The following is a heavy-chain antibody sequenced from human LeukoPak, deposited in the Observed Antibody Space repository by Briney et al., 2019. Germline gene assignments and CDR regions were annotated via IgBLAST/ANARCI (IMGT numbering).Heavy chain of an antibody. D-gene: IGHD2-15*01. CDR3: ARTKHSGYCSGGSCYSSSLFDP. J-gene: IGHJ5*02. Sequence: SETLSLTCTVSGGSISSGGYSWSWIRQHPGKGLEWIGYIYYSGSTYYNPSLKSRVTISVDTSKNQFSLKLSSVTAADTAVYYCARTKHSGYCSGGSCYSSSLFDPWGQGTLVTVSS. CDR1: GGSISSGGYS. CDR2: IYYSGST. V-gene: IGHV4-31*03.